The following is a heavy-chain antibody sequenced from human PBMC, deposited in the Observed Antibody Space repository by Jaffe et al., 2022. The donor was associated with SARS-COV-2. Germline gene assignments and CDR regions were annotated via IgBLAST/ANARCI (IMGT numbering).Heavy chain of an antibody. D-gene: IGHD3-10*01. CDR3: AKDVRRDGSGGFDY. CDR1: GFTFDDYA. J-gene: IGHJ4*02. CDR2: ISWNSGSI. V-gene: IGHV3-9*01. Sequence: EVQLVESGGGLVQPGRSLRLSCAASGFTFDDYAMHWVRQAPGKGLEWVSGISWNSGSIGYADSVKGRFTISRDNAKNSLYLQMNSLRAEDTALYYCAKDVRRDGSGGFDYWGQGTLVTVSS.